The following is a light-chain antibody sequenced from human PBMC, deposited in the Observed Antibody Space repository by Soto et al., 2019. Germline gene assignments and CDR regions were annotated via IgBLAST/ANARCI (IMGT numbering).Light chain of an antibody. Sequence: EIVMTQSPAALSVSPGERATLSCRASQSVSGYLAWYQHKPGQAPRLLIYGASARATCIPATFSGSGSVTDFNLTISRLQTEDLAVYYCQQYDNWPRMFGQGTKVEMK. CDR3: QQYDNWPRM. CDR1: QSVSGY. V-gene: IGKV3-15*01. J-gene: IGKJ1*01. CDR2: GAS.